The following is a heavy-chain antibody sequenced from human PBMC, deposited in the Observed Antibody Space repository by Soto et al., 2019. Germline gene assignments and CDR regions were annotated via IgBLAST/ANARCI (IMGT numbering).Heavy chain of an antibody. D-gene: IGHD4-17*01. CDR1: GGSISSGGYS. CDR3: ARRYGASFDY. V-gene: IGHV4-61*08. J-gene: IGHJ4*02. Sequence: ETLSLTCAVSGGSISSGGYSWSWIRQPPGKGLEWIGYIYYSGSTNYNPSLKSRVTISVDTSKNQFSLKLSSVTAADTAVYYCARRYGASFDYWGQGTLVTVSS. CDR2: IYYSGST.